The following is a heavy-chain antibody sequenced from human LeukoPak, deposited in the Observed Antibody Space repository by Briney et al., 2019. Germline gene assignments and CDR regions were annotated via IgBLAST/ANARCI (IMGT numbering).Heavy chain of an antibody. Sequence: HTGGSLRLSCAASGFTFSSYGMHWVRKAPGKGLEWVAVIWYDGSNKYYADSVKGRFTISRDNSKNTLYLQMNSLRAEDTAVYYCARLGTSPDIVATSPLDYWGQGTLVTVSS. J-gene: IGHJ4*02. V-gene: IGHV3-33*01. CDR2: IWYDGSNK. CDR3: ARLGTSPDIVATSPLDY. D-gene: IGHD5-12*01. CDR1: GFTFSSYG.